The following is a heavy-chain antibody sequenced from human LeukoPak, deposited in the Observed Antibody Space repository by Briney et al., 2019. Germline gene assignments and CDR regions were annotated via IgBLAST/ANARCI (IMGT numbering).Heavy chain of an antibody. CDR3: AREGTVTTVGAFDI. CDR2: ISSSSSYI. V-gene: IGHV3-11*06. CDR1: GFTFSDYY. J-gene: IGHJ3*02. Sequence: GGSLRLSCAASGFTFSDYYMSWIRQAPGKGLEWVSSISSSSSYIYYADSVKGRFTISRDNAKNSLYLQMNSLRAEDTAVYYCAREGTVTTVGAFDIWGQGTMVTVSS. D-gene: IGHD4-17*01.